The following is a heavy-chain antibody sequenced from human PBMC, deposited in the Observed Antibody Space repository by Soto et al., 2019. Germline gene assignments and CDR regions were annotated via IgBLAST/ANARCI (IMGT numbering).Heavy chain of an antibody. CDR1: GYSISTYW. CDR2: VKQDGSEE. J-gene: IGHJ4*02. Sequence: EVQLVESGGGLVQPGGSLRLSCAASGYSISTYWMSWVRQAPGKGLEWVANVKQDGSEEYYVDSVKGRFTISRDNAQNSLYLQMNSLRAEDTAVYYCAALDTAMVKTAGYWGQGTLVTVSS. CDR3: AALDTAMVKTAGY. V-gene: IGHV3-7*01. D-gene: IGHD5-18*01.